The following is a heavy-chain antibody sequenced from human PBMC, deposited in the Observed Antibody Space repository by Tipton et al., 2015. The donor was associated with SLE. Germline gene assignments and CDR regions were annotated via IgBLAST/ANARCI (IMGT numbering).Heavy chain of an antibody. CDR1: GFTFSNYW. J-gene: IGHJ4*02. V-gene: IGHV3-74*01. CDR2: IYSDGSST. CDR3: AMGPYYFDY. Sequence: SLRLSCAASGFTFSNYWMHWVRQAPGKGLVWVARIYSDGSSTNYADSVRGRFTISRDNAKNTLYLQMNSLKAEDTAVYYCAMGPYYFDYWGQGTLVTVSS. D-gene: IGHD3-16*01.